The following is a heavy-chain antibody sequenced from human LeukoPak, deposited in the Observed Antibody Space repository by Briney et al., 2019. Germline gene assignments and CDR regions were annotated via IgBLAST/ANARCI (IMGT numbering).Heavy chain of an antibody. CDR3: AGLGVMVLVYQFEY. Sequence: SETLSLTCAVYGGSFSGYYWSWIRQPPGKGLEWIGEINHSGSTNYNPSLKSRVTISVDTSKNQFSLKLTSVTAADTAVYYCAGLGVMVLVYQFEYWGRGTPVTVSS. CDR1: GGSFSGYY. J-gene: IGHJ4*02. D-gene: IGHD2-8*01. V-gene: IGHV4-34*01. CDR2: INHSGST.